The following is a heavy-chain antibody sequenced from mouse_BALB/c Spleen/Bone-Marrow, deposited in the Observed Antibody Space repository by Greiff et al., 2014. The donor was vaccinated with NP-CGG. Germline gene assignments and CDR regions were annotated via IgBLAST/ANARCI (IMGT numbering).Heavy chain of an antibody. Sequence: EVQLQQSGTVLARPGASVKTSCKASSYSFTSYWMHWVKQRPGQGLEWIGAIYPGNSDTSYNQKFKGKAKLTAVTSASTAYMELSSLTNEDSAVYYCTKEWYYGFDYWGQGTTLTVSS. V-gene: IGHV1-5*01. J-gene: IGHJ2*01. CDR1: SYSFTSYW. CDR3: TKEWYYGFDY. CDR2: IYPGNSDT. D-gene: IGHD1-1*01.